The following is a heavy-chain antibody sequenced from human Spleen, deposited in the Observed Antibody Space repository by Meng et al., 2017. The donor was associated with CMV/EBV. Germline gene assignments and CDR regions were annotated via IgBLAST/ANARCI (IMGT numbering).Heavy chain of an antibody. V-gene: IGHV4-39*07. CDR1: GGTTSSSSSY. CDR2: IYYSGST. CDR3: ARASSGWYPHSWFDP. J-gene: IGHJ5*02. D-gene: IGHD6-19*01. Sequence: GGTTSSSSSYWCWIRQPPGKGLEWIGSIYYSGSTYYNPSLKSRVTISVDTSKNQFSLKLSSVTAADTAVYYCARASSGWYPHSWFDPWGQGTLVTVSS.